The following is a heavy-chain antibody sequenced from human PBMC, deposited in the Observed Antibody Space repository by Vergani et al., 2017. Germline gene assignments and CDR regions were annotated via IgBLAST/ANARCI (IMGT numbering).Heavy chain of an antibody. J-gene: IGHJ4*02. CDR3: ARGGGWYGVFDY. D-gene: IGHD6-19*01. CDR1: GGSFSGYY. V-gene: IGHV4-34*01. Sequence: QVQLQQWGAGLLKPSETLSLTCAVYGGSFSGYYWSWIRQPPGKGLEWIGEINHSGSTNYNPSLKSRVTISVDTSKNQFYLKLSSVTAADTAVYYCARGGGWYGVFDYWGQGTLVTVSS. CDR2: INHSGST.